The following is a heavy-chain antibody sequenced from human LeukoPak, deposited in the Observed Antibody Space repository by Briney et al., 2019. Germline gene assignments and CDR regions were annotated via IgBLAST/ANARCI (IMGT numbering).Heavy chain of an antibody. D-gene: IGHD5-18*01. CDR3: ASRLRAMRGEYYFDY. Sequence: PGGSLRLSCAASGFTVSSNYMSWFRQAPGKGLEWVSVIYSGGSTYYADSVKGRFTISRDNSKNTLYLQMNSLRAEDTAVYYCASRLRAMRGEYYFDYWGQGTLVTVSS. J-gene: IGHJ4*02. V-gene: IGHV3-66*01. CDR1: GFTVSSNY. CDR2: IYSGGST.